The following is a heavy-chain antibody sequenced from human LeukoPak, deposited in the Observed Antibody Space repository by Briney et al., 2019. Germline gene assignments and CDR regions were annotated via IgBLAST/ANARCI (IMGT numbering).Heavy chain of an antibody. V-gene: IGHV5-51*01. Sequence: GESLKISCKGSGYSFTSYWIGWVRQMPGKGLEWMGIIYPGDSDTRYSPSFQGQVTISADKSVSTAYLQWSSLKASDTAMYYCARPYCGGDCKGAFDIWGQGTMVTVSS. CDR1: GYSFTSYW. D-gene: IGHD2-21*02. J-gene: IGHJ3*02. CDR3: ARPYCGGDCKGAFDI. CDR2: IYPGDSDT.